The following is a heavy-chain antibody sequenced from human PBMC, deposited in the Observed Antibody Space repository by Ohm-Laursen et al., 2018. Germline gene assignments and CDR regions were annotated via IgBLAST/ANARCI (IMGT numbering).Heavy chain of an antibody. J-gene: IGHJ4*02. CDR2: INISGT. V-gene: IGHV4-4*07. CDR3: AGRGY. Sequence: GTLSLTCTVSGVSIRSYYWSWIRQPAGKGLEWIGRINISGTNYNPSLKSRVTMSVDTSKNQFSLNLSSVTAADTAVYYCAGRGYWGQGTLVTVSS. CDR1: GVSIRSYY. D-gene: IGHD1-26*01.